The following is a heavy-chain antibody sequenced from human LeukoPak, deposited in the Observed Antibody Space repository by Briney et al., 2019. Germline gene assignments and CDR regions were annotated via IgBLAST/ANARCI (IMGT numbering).Heavy chain of an antibody. J-gene: IGHJ6*02. Sequence: SETLSLTCTVSGGSISSYYWSWIRQPPGKGLEWIGYIYYSGSTNYSPSLKSRVTISVDTSKNQFSLKLSSVTAADTAVYYCARTSGSYFYYYGMDVWGQGTTVTVSS. D-gene: IGHD1-26*01. CDR2: IYYSGST. CDR3: ARTSGSYFYYYGMDV. CDR1: GGSISSYY. V-gene: IGHV4-59*01.